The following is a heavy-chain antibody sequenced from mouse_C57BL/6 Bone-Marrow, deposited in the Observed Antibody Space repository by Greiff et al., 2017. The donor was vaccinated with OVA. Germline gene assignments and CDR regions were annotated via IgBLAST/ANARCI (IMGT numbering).Heavy chain of an antibody. CDR2: INPSSGYT. CDR3: ARLAGTKYFDY. V-gene: IGHV1-4*01. D-gene: IGHD4-1*01. J-gene: IGHJ2*01. Sequence: VQLQQSGAELARPGASVKMSCKASGYTFTSYTMHWVKQRPGQGLEWIGYINPSSGYTKYNQKFKDKATLTADKSSSTAYMQLSSLTSEDSAVYYCARLAGTKYFDYWGQGTTLTVSS. CDR1: GYTFTSYT.